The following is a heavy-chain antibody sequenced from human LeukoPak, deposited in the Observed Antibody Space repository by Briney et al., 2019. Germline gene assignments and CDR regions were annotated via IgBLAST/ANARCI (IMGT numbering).Heavy chain of an antibody. V-gene: IGHV1-69*13. D-gene: IGHD5-18*01. J-gene: IGHJ4*02. CDR2: IIPIFGTA. CDR1: GGTFSSYA. Sequence: SVKVSCKAPGGTFSSYAISWVRQAPGQELEWMGGIIPIFGTANYAQKFQGRVTITADESTSTAYMELSSLRSEDTAVYYCARDYTAMVTSRIEPPRDWGQGTLVTVSS. CDR3: ARDYTAMVTSRIEPPRD.